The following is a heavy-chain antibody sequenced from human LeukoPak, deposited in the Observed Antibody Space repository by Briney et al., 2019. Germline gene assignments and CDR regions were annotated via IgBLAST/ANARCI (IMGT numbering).Heavy chain of an antibody. CDR3: AREPPRSFYGSGTHYNGVRDYYYGMDV. J-gene: IGHJ6*02. D-gene: IGHD3-10*01. Sequence: ASVKVSCKASGYTFSSYGISWVRHAPVQGLEWMGCISAYNGNTKYAQKLQGRVPIVTDTSTSTAYMELRSLRSDDTAVYYCAREPPRSFYGSGTHYNGVRDYYYGMDVWGQGTTVTVSS. CDR1: GYTFSSYG. CDR2: ISAYNGNT. V-gene: IGHV1-18*01.